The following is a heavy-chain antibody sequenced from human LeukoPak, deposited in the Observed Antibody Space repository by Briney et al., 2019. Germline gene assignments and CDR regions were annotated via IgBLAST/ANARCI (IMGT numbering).Heavy chain of an antibody. J-gene: IGHJ4*02. CDR2: ISYDGSNK. CDR3: AKTVNYYDSRRLDY. D-gene: IGHD3-22*01. Sequence: GGSLRLSCAASGLTFSSYGMHWVRQAPGKGLEWVALISYDGSNKYYADSVQGRFTISRDNSKNTLYLQMNSLRAEDTAVYYCAKTVNYYDSRRLDYWGQGTLVTVSS. V-gene: IGHV3-30*18. CDR1: GLTFSSYG.